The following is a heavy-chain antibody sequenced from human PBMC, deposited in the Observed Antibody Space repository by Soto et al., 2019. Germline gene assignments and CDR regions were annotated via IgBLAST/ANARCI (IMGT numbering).Heavy chain of an antibody. CDR2: ISSSSSYT. Sequence: GGSLRLSCAASGFTVSSYSMNWVRQAPGKGLEWVSSISSSSSYTYYADSVKGRFPISRDNAKNSLYLQMHCLRAEDTAVYYCTRKVRLLWFGEPSNWFDPWGQGTLVTVSS. CDR3: TRKVRLLWFGEPSNWFDP. V-gene: IGHV3-21*01. CDR1: GFTVSSYS. D-gene: IGHD3-10*01. J-gene: IGHJ5*02.